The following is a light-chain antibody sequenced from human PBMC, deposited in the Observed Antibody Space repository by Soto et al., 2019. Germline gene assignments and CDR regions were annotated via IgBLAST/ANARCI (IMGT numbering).Light chain of an antibody. CDR1: QSISTY. CDR3: QQSYITPVT. J-gene: IGKJ1*01. Sequence: DIQMTQSPSSLSASVGNRVTITCRASQSISTYLNWDQKKPGKAPHXXSYSASSLQSGVPSMFSGSGSGKDGTLTISSLQPEDVATYYCQQSYITPVTFGQGTKVDIK. CDR2: SAS. V-gene: IGKV1-39*01.